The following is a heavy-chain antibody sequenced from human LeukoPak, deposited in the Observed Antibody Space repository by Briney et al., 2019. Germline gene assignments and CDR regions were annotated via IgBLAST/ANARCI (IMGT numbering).Heavy chain of an antibody. CDR2: IYYSGST. V-gene: IGHV4-59*01. CDR1: GGSISSYY. Sequence: PSETLSLTCTVSGGSISSYYWSWIRQPPGKGLEWIGYIYYSGSTNYNPSLKSRVTISVDTSKNQFSLKLSSVTAADTAVYYCARVVRELRWAVYYFDYWGQGTLVTVSS. J-gene: IGHJ4*02. CDR3: ARVVRELRWAVYYFDY. D-gene: IGHD1-26*01.